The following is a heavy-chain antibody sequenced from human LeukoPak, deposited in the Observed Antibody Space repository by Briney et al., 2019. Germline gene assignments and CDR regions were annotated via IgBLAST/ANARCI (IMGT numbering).Heavy chain of an antibody. V-gene: IGHV4-59*01. D-gene: IGHD5-18*01. CDR3: ARGSVDTAMVHDFDY. CDR1: GGSISNFY. Sequence: SETLSLTCTVSGGSISNFYWSWIRQPPGKGLEWIGYIYYRGHTNYNPSLKSRVTISVDTSKNQFSLKLSSVTAADTAVYYCARGSVDTAMVHDFDYWGQGTLVTASS. J-gene: IGHJ4*02. CDR2: IYYRGHT.